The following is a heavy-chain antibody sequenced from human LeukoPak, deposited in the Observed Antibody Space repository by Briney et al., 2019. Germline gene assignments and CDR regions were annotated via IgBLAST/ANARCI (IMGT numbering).Heavy chain of an antibody. CDR3: ARESREYSSSSGYVDY. V-gene: IGHV3-23*01. Sequence: GGSLRLSCAASGFTFSSYAMSWVRQAPGKGLEWVSAISGSGGSTYYADSVKGRFTISRDNSKNTLYLQMNSLRAEDTAVYYCARESREYSSSSGYVDYWGQGTLVTVSS. D-gene: IGHD6-6*01. J-gene: IGHJ4*02. CDR1: GFTFSSYA. CDR2: ISGSGGST.